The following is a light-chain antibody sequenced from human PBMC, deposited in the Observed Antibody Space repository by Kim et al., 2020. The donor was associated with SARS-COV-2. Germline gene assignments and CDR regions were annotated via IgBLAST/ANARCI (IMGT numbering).Light chain of an antibody. CDR1: IRRSYY. V-gene: IGLV3-19*01. J-gene: IGLJ3*02. Sequence: GQTVMITCQRDIRRSYYASWYQQKPGQAPVLVIYGKNNRPSGIPDRFSGSSSGNTASLTITGAQAEDEADYYCNSRDSSGNHWVFGGGTQLTVL. CDR3: NSRDSSGNHWV. CDR2: GKN.